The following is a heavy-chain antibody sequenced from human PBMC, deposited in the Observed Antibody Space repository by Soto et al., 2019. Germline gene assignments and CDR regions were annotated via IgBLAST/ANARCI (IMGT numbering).Heavy chain of an antibody. CDR1: GYTFTSYA. V-gene: IGHV1-3*01. CDR3: ARQGWQQLDYCFDY. CDR2: INAGNGNT. J-gene: IGHJ4*02. D-gene: IGHD6-13*01. Sequence: ASVKVSCKASGYTFTSYAMHWVRQAPGQRLEWMGWINAGNGNTKYSQKFQGRVTITRDTSASTAYMELSSLRSEDTAVYYCARQGWQQLDYCFDYWGQGTLVTVSS.